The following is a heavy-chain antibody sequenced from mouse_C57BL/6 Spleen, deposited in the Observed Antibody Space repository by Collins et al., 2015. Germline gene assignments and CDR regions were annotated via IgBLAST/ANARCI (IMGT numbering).Heavy chain of an antibody. J-gene: IGHJ4*01. CDR3: ARQLRGSMDY. V-gene: IGHV5-9*01. D-gene: IGHD1-1*01. Sequence: EVMLVESGELSEAWRSLKLSCAASGFTFNTYAMSWVRQTPEKRLEWVATISGGGGNTYYPDNMKGRFTISRDNVKNNLNLQMSSLRSEDTAFYYCARQLRGSMDYWGQGTSVTVSS. CDR1: GFTFNTYA. CDR2: ISGGGGNT.